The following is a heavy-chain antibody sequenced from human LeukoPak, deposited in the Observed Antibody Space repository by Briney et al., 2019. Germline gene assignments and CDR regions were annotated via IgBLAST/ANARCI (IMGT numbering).Heavy chain of an antibody. CDR3: ARVHHSSSWGTDDC. Sequence: GGSLRLSCAASGFTFSSYSMNWVRQAPGKGLEWVANIKQDGSEKNYVDSVKGRFTISRDNAKNSLYLHMNSLRAEDTAVYYCARVHHSSSWGTDDCWGQGTLVTVSS. D-gene: IGHD6-13*01. J-gene: IGHJ4*02. V-gene: IGHV3-7*01. CDR1: GFTFSSYS. CDR2: IKQDGSEK.